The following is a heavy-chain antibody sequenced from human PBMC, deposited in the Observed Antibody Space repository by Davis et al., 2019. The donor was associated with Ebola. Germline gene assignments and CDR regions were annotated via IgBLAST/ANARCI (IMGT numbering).Heavy chain of an antibody. J-gene: IGHJ5*02. CDR1: GFTFSSYS. V-gene: IGHV3-23*01. CDR2: ISGSGGST. D-gene: IGHD7-27*01. CDR3: AKDIRLLGLWFDP. Sequence: GESLKISCAVSGFTFSSYSMNWVRQAPGKGLEWVSAISGSGGSTYYADSVKGRFTISRDNSKNTLYLQMNSLRGEDTAVYYCAKDIRLLGLWFDPWGQGTLVTVSS.